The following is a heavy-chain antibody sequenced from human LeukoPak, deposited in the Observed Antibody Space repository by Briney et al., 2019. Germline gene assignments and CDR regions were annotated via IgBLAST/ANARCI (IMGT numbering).Heavy chain of an antibody. D-gene: IGHD3-10*01. V-gene: IGHV4-59*13. CDR2: IHYTGST. CDR3: ARGGYYGSGNDFRFDP. J-gene: IGHJ5*02. Sequence: TSETLSLTCSVSGGSISSYYWSWIRQSPGKGLECIGYIHYTGSTNYNPSLKSRVTISVETSKNQFSLKLKSVTAADTAVYYCARGGYYGSGNDFRFDPWGQGTLVTVSS. CDR1: GGSISSYY.